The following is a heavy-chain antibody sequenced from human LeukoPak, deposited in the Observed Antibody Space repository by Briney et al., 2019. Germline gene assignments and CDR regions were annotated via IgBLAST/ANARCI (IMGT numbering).Heavy chain of an antibody. Sequence: GGSLRLSCAASGFTVSSNYMSWVRQAPGKGLEWVSSFRASDDTTYYADSVKGRFTISRDNSKNTLYLQMNSLRVEDTAVYYCAKSLRAAAGTGAFDIWGQGTMVTVSS. CDR1: GFTVSSNY. V-gene: IGHV3-23*01. J-gene: IGHJ3*02. D-gene: IGHD6-13*01. CDR3: AKSLRAAAGTGAFDI. CDR2: FRASDDTT.